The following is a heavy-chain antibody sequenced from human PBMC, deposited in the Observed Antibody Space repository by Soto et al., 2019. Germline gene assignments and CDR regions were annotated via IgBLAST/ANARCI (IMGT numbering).Heavy chain of an antibody. V-gene: IGHV4-59*01. Sequence: TLSLTCTVSGGSISSYYWSWIRQPPGKGLEWIGYIYYSGSTNYNPSLKSRVTISVDTSKNQFSLKLSSVTAADTAVYYCARDAAARHNWFDPWGQGTLVTVSS. CDR2: IYYSGST. J-gene: IGHJ5*02. CDR3: ARDAAARHNWFDP. CDR1: GGSISSYY. D-gene: IGHD6-6*01.